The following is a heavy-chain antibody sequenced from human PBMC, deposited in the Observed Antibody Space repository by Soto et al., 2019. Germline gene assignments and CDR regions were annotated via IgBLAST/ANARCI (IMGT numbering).Heavy chain of an antibody. CDR3: ASYGSGSYSFVY. J-gene: IGHJ4*02. D-gene: IGHD3-10*01. Sequence: QVQLQESGPGLVKPSETLSLTCTVSGGSISSYYWSWIRQPPGKGLEWIGYEYYSGSTNYNPSLRSRVTISVDTSKNPFSLKLSSMTAEDTAVYYCASYGSGSYSFVYWGQGTLVTVSS. V-gene: IGHV4-59*08. CDR1: GGSISSYY. CDR2: EYYSGST.